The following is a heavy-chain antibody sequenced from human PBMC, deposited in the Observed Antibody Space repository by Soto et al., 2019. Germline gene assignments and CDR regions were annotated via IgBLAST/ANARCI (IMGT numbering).Heavy chain of an antibody. D-gene: IGHD2-15*01. J-gene: IGHJ3*02. CDR1: GYTFTSYY. Sequence: VQLVQSGAEVKKPGASVKVSCKASGYTFTSYYMHWVRQAPGQGLEWMGIINPSGGSTSYAQKFQGRVTMTRDTSTSTVYMELSSLRSEDTAVYYCARESRALGYCSGGSCPGGAFDIWGQGTMVTVSS. CDR3: ARESRALGYCSGGSCPGGAFDI. CDR2: INPSGGST. V-gene: IGHV1-46*01.